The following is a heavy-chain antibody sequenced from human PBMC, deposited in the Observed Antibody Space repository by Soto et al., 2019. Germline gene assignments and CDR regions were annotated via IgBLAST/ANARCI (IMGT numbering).Heavy chain of an antibody. D-gene: IGHD6-6*01. CDR1: NGSISGYY. J-gene: IGHJ2*01. CDR3: ARRLPRFSSSPNWYFDL. CDR2: IFYSGNT. Sequence: QVQLQESGPGLVKPSETLSLTCTVTNGSISGYYWTWVRQSPGKGLEWIGCIFYSGNTNFNPSLKGSIPMAVHHSQNGFPPEPGPVTPAEPAPYYRARRLPRFSSSPNWYFDLWGRGTPVTVSS. V-gene: IGHV4-59*01.